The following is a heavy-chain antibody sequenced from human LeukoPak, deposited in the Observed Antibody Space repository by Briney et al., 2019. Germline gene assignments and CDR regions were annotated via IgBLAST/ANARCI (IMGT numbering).Heavy chain of an antibody. Sequence: PGGSLRLSCAASGFTFRGYGMHWVRQAPGKGLEWVAFINYDGSNEYYADSVKGRFAISRDNSKSTLFLQMSSLRVDDTALYYCARADYCSRSSCSGVYYYGMEVWGRGTTVTVSS. D-gene: IGHD2-2*01. CDR1: GFTFRGYG. J-gene: IGHJ6*02. CDR3: ARADYCSRSSCSGVYYYGMEV. V-gene: IGHV3-30*02. CDR2: INYDGSNE.